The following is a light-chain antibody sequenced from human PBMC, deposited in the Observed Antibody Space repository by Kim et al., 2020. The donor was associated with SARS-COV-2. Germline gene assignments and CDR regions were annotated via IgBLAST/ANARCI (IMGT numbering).Light chain of an antibody. Sequence: SYELTQPPSVSVAPGQTATITCGGNNIGVKSVQWYQQKPGQAPVMVIYYDNARPAGIPERFSGSNSGNTATLTISRVEAGDESDYYCQVWDTSSEHHVFGTGTKVTVL. CDR2: YDN. CDR1: NIGVKS. J-gene: IGLJ1*01. V-gene: IGLV3-21*04. CDR3: QVWDTSSEHHV.